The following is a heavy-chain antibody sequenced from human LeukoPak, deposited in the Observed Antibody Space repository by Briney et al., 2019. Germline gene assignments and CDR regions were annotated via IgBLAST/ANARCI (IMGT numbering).Heavy chain of an antibody. CDR1: GFSFSSYS. Sequence: GGSLRLSCAASGFSFSSYSMIWVRQAPGKGLEWVSYISSSRNTIYYADSVKGRFTISRDNAKNSLYLQMNSLRDEDTAVYYCAREYSSSSGSVSDYWGQGTLVTVSS. CDR3: AREYSSSSGSVSDY. V-gene: IGHV3-48*02. J-gene: IGHJ4*02. CDR2: ISSSRNTI. D-gene: IGHD6-6*01.